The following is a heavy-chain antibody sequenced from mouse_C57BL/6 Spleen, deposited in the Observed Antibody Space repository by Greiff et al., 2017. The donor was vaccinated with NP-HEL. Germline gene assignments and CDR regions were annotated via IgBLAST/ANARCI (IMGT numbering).Heavy chain of an antibody. CDR1: GYAFTNYL. J-gene: IGHJ1*03. D-gene: IGHD1-1*01. CDR2: INPGSGGT. V-gene: IGHV1-54*01. CDR3: ARHDGSSYYWYFDV. Sequence: VQLVESGAELVRPGTSVKVSCKASGYAFTNYLIEWVKQRPGQGLEWIGVINPGSGGTNYNEKFKGKATLTADKSSSTAYMQLSSLTSEDSAVYFCARHDGSSYYWYFDVWGTGTTVTVSS.